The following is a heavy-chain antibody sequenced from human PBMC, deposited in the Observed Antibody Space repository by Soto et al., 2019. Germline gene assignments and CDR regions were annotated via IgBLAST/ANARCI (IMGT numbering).Heavy chain of an antibody. CDR3: ARDWWGRYFDY. V-gene: IGHV3-33*01. D-gene: IGHD2-15*01. CDR2: ISYDGSNK. CDR1: GFTFSGFG. J-gene: IGHJ4*03. Sequence: QVQLVESGGGVVQPGRSLRLSCAASGFTFSGFGMHWVRQAPGKGLEWVAVISYDGSNKNYADSVKGRFTISRDTSKNTLYVQVSGMRAEDAALYYGARDWWGRYFDYWGQGTLVSVSS.